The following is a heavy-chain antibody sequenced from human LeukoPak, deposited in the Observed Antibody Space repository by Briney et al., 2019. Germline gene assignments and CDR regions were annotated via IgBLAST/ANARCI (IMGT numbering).Heavy chain of an antibody. D-gene: IGHD2-2*01. V-gene: IGHV1-8*01. CDR3: ARGVPGTYYYYYMDD. CDR1: GYTFTSYD. J-gene: IGHJ6*03. CDR2: MNPNSGNT. Sequence: ASVKVSCKASGYTFTSYDINWVRQATGQGLEWMGWMNPNSGNTGYAQKFQGRVTMTRDTSITTAYMELTRLRSDDTAVYYCARGVPGTYYYYYMDDWGKGTTVTVSS.